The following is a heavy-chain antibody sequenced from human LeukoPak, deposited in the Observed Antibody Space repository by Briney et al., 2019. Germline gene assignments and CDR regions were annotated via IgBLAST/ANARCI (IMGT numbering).Heavy chain of an antibody. J-gene: IGHJ6*03. V-gene: IGHV3-23*01. Sequence: GGSLRLSCAASGFTFSSYGMCWVRQAPGKGLEWVSAISATGGTTYYADSVKGRFTISRDNSKNTLYLQMNSLRAEDTAIYYCAKNGDRGAYCSGGSCYPYYYYYIDVWGKGTTVTISS. CDR3: AKNGDRGAYCSGGSCYPYYYYYIDV. D-gene: IGHD2-15*01. CDR2: ISATGGTT. CDR1: GFTFSSYG.